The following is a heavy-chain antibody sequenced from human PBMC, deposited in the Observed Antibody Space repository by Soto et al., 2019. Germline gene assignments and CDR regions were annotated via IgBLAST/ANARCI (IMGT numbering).Heavy chain of an antibody. CDR3: ARWSYLDY. V-gene: IGHV3-23*01. CDR2: ISGSDGKT. CDR1: GFSFGSYA. J-gene: IGHJ4*02. Sequence: PGGSLILSCASSGFSFGSYALSWVRQAPGKGLEWVSTISGSDGKTFYADSVKGRFSISRDTSQSTLYLQMNSLRADDTAMYYCARWSYLDYWGQGTRVNVSS. D-gene: IGHD3-3*01.